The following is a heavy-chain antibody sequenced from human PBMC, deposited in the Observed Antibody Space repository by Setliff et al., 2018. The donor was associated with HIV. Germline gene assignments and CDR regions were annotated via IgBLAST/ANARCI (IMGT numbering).Heavy chain of an antibody. CDR3: ATLGENINSETYYYFDY. V-gene: IGHV1-46*01. CDR1: GYSLTNYY. J-gene: IGHJ4*02. CDR2: INPSGGST. D-gene: IGHD3-10*01. Sequence: ASVKVSCKASGYSLTNYYMHWVRQAPGQGLEWMGIINPSGGSTSYAQKFQGRVTMTRDTSTSTVYMALSSLRSEDTAVYYCATLGENINSETYYYFDYWGQGTLVTVSS.